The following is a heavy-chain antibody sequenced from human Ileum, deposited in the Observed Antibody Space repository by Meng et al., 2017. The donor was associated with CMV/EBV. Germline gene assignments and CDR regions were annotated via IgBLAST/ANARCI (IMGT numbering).Heavy chain of an antibody. CDR1: GFTFSNAW. J-gene: IGHJ3*02. CDR2: IKSKTDGGTT. V-gene: IGHV3-15*01. Sequence: GESLKISCAASGFTFSNAWMSWVRQAPGKGLEWVGRIKSKTDGGTTDYAAPVKGRFTISRDDSKNTLYLQMNSLKTEDTAVYYSTTDPAYIVLMVYAELDAFDIWGQGTMVTVSS. CDR3: TTDPAYIVLMVYAELDAFDI. D-gene: IGHD2-8*01.